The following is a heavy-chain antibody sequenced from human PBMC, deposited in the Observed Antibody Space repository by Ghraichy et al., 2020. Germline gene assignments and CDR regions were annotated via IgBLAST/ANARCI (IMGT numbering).Heavy chain of an antibody. J-gene: IGHJ6*02. D-gene: IGHD2-2*01. Sequence: SQTLSLTCAISGDSVSSNSAAWPWIRHSPSRGLEWLGRTYYRSKWYNDYAVSVKSRITINPDTSKNQFSLQVNSVTPEDTAVYYCARAVCNTTSCYYGMDVWGQGTTVTVSS. CDR1: GDSVSSNSAA. V-gene: IGHV6-1*01. CDR2: TYYRSKWYN. CDR3: ARAVCNTTSCYYGMDV.